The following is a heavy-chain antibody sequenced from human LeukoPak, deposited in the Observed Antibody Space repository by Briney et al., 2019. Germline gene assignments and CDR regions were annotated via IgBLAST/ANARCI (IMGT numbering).Heavy chain of an antibody. CDR3: ARGVVVAPRSAFDI. D-gene: IGHD2-2*01. CDR2: INQDGSEK. J-gene: IGHJ3*02. CDR1: GFTFSSSA. V-gene: IGHV3-7*01. Sequence: GGSLRLSCAASGFTFSSSAMSWVRQAPGKGLEWVANINQDGSEKCYVDSVKGRFTISRDNAKNSLSLQMNSLRVEDTAVYYCARGVVVAPRSAFDIWGQGTMVTVSS.